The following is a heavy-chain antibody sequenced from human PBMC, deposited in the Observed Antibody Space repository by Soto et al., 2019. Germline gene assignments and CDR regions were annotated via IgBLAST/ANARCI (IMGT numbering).Heavy chain of an antibody. CDR2: ISHSGST. J-gene: IGHJ5*02. CDR3: ANRSERISALNCNWFDP. CDR1: GGSISSSNW. Sequence: QVQLQESGPGLVKPSGTLSLTCAVSGGSISSSNWWNWVRQPPGKGLEWIGEISHSGSTNSNPSLKSRVTISVDKTKNQFSLILVSVTAADTAIYYCANRSERISALNCNWFDPWGQGTRVTVSS. V-gene: IGHV4-4*02. D-gene: IGHD3-10*01.